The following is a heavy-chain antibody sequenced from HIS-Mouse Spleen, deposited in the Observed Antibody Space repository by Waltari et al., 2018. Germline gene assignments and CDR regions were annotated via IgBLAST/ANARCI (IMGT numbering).Heavy chain of an antibody. CDR3: AREIRAFDY. CDR2: IKRDGREK. J-gene: IGHJ4*02. Sequence: EVQLVESGGGLVQPGGSLRLHCAAPGSTSISYGMSWVRQAAGKGLEWVANIKRDGREKYYVDSVKGRFTISRDNAKNSLYLQMNSLRAEDTAVYYCAREIRAFDYWGQGTLVTVSS. V-gene: IGHV3-7*01. CDR1: GSTSISYG.